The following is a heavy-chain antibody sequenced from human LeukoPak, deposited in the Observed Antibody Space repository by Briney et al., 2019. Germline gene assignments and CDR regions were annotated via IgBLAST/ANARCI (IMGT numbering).Heavy chain of an antibody. V-gene: IGHV4-59*01. CDR2: IYVTGT. CDR1: GGSIGTYY. CDR3: ARAERAAAGTRNYFDY. D-gene: IGHD6-13*01. J-gene: IGHJ4*02. Sequence: SETLSLTCTVSGGSIGTYYWSWIRQSPGKGLEWIGYIYVTGTRYNPSLKSRVTISVDTSKNQFSLKLSSVTAADTAVYYCARAERAAAGTRNYFDYWGQGTLVTVSS.